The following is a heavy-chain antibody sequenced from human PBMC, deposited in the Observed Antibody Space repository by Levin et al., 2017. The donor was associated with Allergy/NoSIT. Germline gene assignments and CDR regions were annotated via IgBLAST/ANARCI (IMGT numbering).Heavy chain of an antibody. D-gene: IGHD6-19*01. CDR1: GFTFNNYA. CDR2: ISTSGDTT. J-gene: IGHJ4*02. V-gene: IGHV3-23*01. Sequence: PGESLKISCAVSGFTFNNYAMSWVRQAPGKGLEWVSTISTSGDTTTYAESVKGRFTISRDNSKNALYLQMNSLRVEDTAVYYCAPVGGWGSGWYPVVYWGRGTLVTVSS. CDR3: APVGGWGSGWYPVVY.